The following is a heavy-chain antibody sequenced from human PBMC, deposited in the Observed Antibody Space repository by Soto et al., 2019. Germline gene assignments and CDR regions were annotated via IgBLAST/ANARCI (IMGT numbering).Heavy chain of an antibody. Sequence: GGSLRLSCAASGFTFSSYSMNWVRQAPGKGLEWVSSISSSSSYIYYADSVKGRFTISRDNAKNSLYLQMNSLRAEDTAVYYCATGDYDFWSEDNYYFDYWGQGTLVTVSS. CDR3: ATGDYDFWSEDNYYFDY. CDR2: ISSSSSYI. D-gene: IGHD3-3*01. V-gene: IGHV3-21*01. J-gene: IGHJ4*02. CDR1: GFTFSSYS.